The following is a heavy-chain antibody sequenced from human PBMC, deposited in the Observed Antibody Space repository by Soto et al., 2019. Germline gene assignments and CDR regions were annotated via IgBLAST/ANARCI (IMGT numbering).Heavy chain of an antibody. CDR2: IYHGDSYA. J-gene: IGHJ3*02. V-gene: IGHV5-51*01. Sequence: PAESLTISCEVYGRTFINHWIACVRQMPGKGLEWMGIIYHGDSYARYSPSFAGQVTISVDKSITPAYLHWSSLEASDSAVYYCARQGDMAATPADAFAIWGQGTLVTVS. CDR1: GRTFINHW. D-gene: IGHD6-19*01. CDR3: ARQGDMAATPADAFAI.